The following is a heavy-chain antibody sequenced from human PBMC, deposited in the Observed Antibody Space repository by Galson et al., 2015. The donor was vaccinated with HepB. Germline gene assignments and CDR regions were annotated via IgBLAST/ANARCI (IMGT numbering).Heavy chain of an antibody. Sequence: QSGAEVKKPGESLKISCKGSGYSFTSYWIGWVRQMPGKGLEWMGIIYPGDSDTRYSPSFQGQVTISADKSISTAYLQWSSLKASDTAMYYCARQEDVVVPAAPFGYWGQGTLVTVSS. J-gene: IGHJ4*02. CDR2: IYPGDSDT. CDR3: ARQEDVVVPAAPFGY. V-gene: IGHV5-51*01. CDR1: GYSFTSYW. D-gene: IGHD2-2*01.